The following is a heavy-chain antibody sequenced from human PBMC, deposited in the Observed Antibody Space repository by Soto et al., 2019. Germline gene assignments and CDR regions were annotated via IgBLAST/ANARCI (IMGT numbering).Heavy chain of an antibody. CDR1: GGSISSGGYY. Sequence: QVQLQESGPGLVKPSQTLSLTCTVSGGSISSGGYYWSWIRQHPGKGLEWIGYIYYSGSTYYNPSLKSRVTISVDTSKNQFSLKLSSVTAADTAVYYCARDGVLDYGDPSGWSDPWGQGTLVTVSS. V-gene: IGHV4-31*03. J-gene: IGHJ5*02. D-gene: IGHD4-17*01. CDR2: IYYSGST. CDR3: ARDGVLDYGDPSGWSDP.